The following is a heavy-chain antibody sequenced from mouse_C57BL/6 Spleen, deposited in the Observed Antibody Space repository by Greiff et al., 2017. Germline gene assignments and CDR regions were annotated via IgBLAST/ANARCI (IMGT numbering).Heavy chain of an antibody. D-gene: IGHD1-1*01. CDR1: GFNIKDYY. CDR3: ASGTTVVEGWYFDV. CDR2: IDPEDGET. J-gene: IGHJ1*03. Sequence: VHVKQSGAELVKPGASVKLSCTASGFNIKDYYMHWVKQRTEQGLEWIGRIDPEDGETKYAPKFQGKATITADTSSNTAYLQLSSLTSEDTAVYYCASGTTVVEGWYFDVWGTGTTVTVSS. V-gene: IGHV14-2*01.